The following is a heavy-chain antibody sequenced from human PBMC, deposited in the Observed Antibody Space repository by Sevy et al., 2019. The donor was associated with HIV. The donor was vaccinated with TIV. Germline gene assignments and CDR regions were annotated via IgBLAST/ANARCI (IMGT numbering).Heavy chain of an antibody. D-gene: IGHD2-2*02. CDR3: ARDRGYCSSTSCYRFRGNWFDP. V-gene: IGHV4-4*07. CDR1: GGSISSYY. CDR2: IYTSGST. Sequence: SETLSLTCTVSGGSISSYYWSWIRQPAGKGLEWIGRIYTSGSTNYNPSLKSRVTMSVDTSKNQFSLKLGSVTAADTAVYYCARDRGYCSSTSCYRFRGNWFDPWGQGTLVTVSS. J-gene: IGHJ5*02.